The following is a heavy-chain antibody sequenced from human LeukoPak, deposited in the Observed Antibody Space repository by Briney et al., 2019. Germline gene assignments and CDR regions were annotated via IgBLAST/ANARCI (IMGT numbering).Heavy chain of an antibody. CDR2: ISAYNGNT. Sequence: ASVKVSCKASGYTFTSYGISWVRQAPGQGLEWTGWISAYNGNTNYAQKLQGRVTMTTDTSTSTAYMELRSLRSDDTAVYYCARDRTSQGYYDILTGLNWFDPWGQGTLVTVSS. CDR3: ARDRTSQGYYDILTGLNWFDP. J-gene: IGHJ5*02. CDR1: GYTFTSYG. D-gene: IGHD3-9*01. V-gene: IGHV1-18*04.